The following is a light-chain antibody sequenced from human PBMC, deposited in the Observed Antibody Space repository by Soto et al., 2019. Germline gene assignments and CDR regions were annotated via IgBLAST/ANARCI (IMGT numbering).Light chain of an antibody. CDR2: DAS. J-gene: IGKJ1*01. CDR3: QQSTT. CDR1: QRIANW. Sequence: DIQMTQSPSTLSASVGDRVTITCRTSQRIANWLAWYQQKPGKAPKRLIYDASTLESGVPSRFSGSGSGTEFTLTISSLQPDDLATYYCQQSTTFGQGTKVDIK. V-gene: IGKV1-5*01.